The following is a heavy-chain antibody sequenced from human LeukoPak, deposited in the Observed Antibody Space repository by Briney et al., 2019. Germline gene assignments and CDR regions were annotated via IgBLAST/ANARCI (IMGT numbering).Heavy chain of an antibody. J-gene: IGHJ4*02. CDR3: ARHDVSLITMIVVVITAFDY. V-gene: IGHV4-39*01. CDR1: GGSISSSSYY. Sequence: SETLSLTRTVSGGSISSSSYYWGWIRQPPGKGLEWIGSIYYSGSTYYNPSLKSRVTISVDTSKNQFSLKLSSVTAADTAVYYCARHDVSLITMIVVVITAFDYWGQGTLVTVSS. CDR2: IYYSGST. D-gene: IGHD3-22*01.